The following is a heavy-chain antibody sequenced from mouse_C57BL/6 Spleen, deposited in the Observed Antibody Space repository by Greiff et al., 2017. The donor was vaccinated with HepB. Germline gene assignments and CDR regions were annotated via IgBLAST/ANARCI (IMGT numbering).Heavy chain of an antibody. CDR3: ARGGLHGPFAY. V-gene: IGHV1-80*01. CDR1: GYAFSSYW. Sequence: QVQLKPSGAELVKPGASVKISCKASGYAFSSYWMNWVKQRPGKGLEWIGQIYPGDGDTNYNGKFKGKATLTAAKSYSTAYMQLSSLTSEDSAVYFCARGGLHGPFAYWGQVTLVTVSA. J-gene: IGHJ3*01. D-gene: IGHD2-4*01. CDR2: IYPGDGDT.